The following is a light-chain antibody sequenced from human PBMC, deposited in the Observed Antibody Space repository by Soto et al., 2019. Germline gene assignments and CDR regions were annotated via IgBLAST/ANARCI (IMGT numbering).Light chain of an antibody. CDR3: QQSYSTPLT. Sequence: DIQMTQSPSSLSASVGDRVTITCRASQSISSYLIWYQQKPGTAPKLLIFAASYLQDGVPSRFSGSRSGTDFTLTISSLQPEDFATYYWQQSYSTPLTFGGGTKVEIK. J-gene: IGKJ4*01. V-gene: IGKV1-39*01. CDR1: QSISSY. CDR2: AAS.